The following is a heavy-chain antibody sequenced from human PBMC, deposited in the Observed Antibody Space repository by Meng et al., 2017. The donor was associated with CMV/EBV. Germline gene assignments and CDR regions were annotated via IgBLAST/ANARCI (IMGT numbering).Heavy chain of an antibody. CDR3: AERGGGY. D-gene: IGHD1-1*01. CDR2: IHYTGRA. J-gene: IGHJ4*02. V-gene: IGHV4-59*11. CDR1: GVSIRTHY. Sequence: QGPLQQSGQGLVKPSETLALTCRVSGVSIRTHYWSWVRQTPGKGLEWIASIHYTGRANYSPSLKSRLTISVDTSDSQLSLKLSSVTPADTAMYYCAERGGGYWGQGILVTVSS.